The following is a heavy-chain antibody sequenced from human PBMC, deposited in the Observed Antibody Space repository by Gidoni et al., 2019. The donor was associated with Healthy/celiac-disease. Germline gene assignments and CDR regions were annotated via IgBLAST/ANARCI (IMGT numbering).Heavy chain of an antibody. Sequence: QVQLVQSGAEIKKPGASVKVSCKASGYTFTTYDINWVRQATGQGLEWMGWMNPNSGDTGYAQKFQGRVTMSRNTTISTAYMELSSLRSEDTAVYYCARLPRKTGNYNRRAYWGQGTLVTVSS. J-gene: IGHJ4*02. V-gene: IGHV1-8*01. CDR3: ARLPRKTGNYNRRAY. D-gene: IGHD1-7*01. CDR2: MNPNSGDT. CDR1: GYTFTTYD.